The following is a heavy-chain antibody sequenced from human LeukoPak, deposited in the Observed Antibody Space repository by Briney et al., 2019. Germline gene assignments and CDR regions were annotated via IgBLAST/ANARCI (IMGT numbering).Heavy chain of an antibody. V-gene: IGHV3-48*03. CDR3: ARMVYYYDISGYYFLDY. J-gene: IGHJ4*02. Sequence: PGGSLRLSCAASAFTFSSYEMNWVRQAPGKGLEWVSYISSSGSTIHYADSVKGRFTISRDNAKNSLYLQMNSQRAEDTAVYYCARMVYYYDISGYYFLDYWGQGTLVTVSS. CDR1: AFTFSSYE. CDR2: ISSSGSTI. D-gene: IGHD3-22*01.